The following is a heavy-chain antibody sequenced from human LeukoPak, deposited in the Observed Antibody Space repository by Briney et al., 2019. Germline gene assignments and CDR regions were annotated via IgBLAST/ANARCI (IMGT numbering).Heavy chain of an antibody. CDR3: AREGSDIAVGAFDI. D-gene: IGHD6-19*01. CDR2: IYYSGST. CDR1: GCSISSYY. J-gene: IGHJ3*02. V-gene: IGHV4-59*01. Sequence: SETLSLTCSVSGCSISSYYWSWNRQPPGKGLEWTGYIYYSGSTNYNPSLKSRVTISVDTSKNQFSLKLSSVTAADTAVYYCAREGSDIAVGAFDIWGQGTMVTVSS.